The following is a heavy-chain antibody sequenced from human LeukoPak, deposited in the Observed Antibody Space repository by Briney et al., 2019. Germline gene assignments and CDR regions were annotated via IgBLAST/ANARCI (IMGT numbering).Heavy chain of an antibody. J-gene: IGHJ4*02. CDR1: GYTFSAYG. D-gene: IGHD6-13*01. CDR3: ARDSHIAGVAYYFDY. V-gene: IGHV1-18*01. CDR2: ISVYNGNT. Sequence: EASVRVSCEASGYTFSAYGISWVRQAPGQGLEWMGWISVYNGNTNYAQKVQGRVALTTDTSTSTAYMELRSLRSDDTAVYFCARDSHIAGVAYYFDYWGQGTLVTVSS.